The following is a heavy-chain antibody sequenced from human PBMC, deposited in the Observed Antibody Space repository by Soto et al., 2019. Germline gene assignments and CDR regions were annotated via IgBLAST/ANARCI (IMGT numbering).Heavy chain of an antibody. CDR3: ARTPRYRSGSSYYGGNFDY. Sequence: GGSLRLSCAASGFTLSSYAMSWVRQAPGKGLEWVSVISGSGGSTHYADSVKGRVTISRDNSKNTLYLQMNSLRAEDMAVYYCARTPRYRSGSSYYGGNFDYWGQGTLVTVSS. D-gene: IGHD2-15*01. CDR1: GFTLSSYA. CDR2: ISGSGGST. V-gene: IGHV3-23*01. J-gene: IGHJ4*02.